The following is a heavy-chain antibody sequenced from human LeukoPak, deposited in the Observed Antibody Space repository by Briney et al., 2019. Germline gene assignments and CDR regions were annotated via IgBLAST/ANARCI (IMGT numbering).Heavy chain of an antibody. J-gene: IGHJ6*02. Sequence: SETLSLTCTVSGGSISSYYWSWIRQPPGKGLEWIGYIYYSGSTNYNPSLKSRVTISVDTSKNQFSLKLSSVTAADTAAYYCAHRYSGSYSGYYYYGMDVWGQGTTVTVSS. CDR2: IYYSGST. CDR3: AHRYSGSYSGYYYYGMDV. CDR1: GGSISSYY. D-gene: IGHD1-26*01. V-gene: IGHV4-59*01.